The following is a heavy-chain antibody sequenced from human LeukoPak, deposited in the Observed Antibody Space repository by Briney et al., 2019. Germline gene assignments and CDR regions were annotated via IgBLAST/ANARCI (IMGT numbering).Heavy chain of an antibody. J-gene: IGHJ2*01. CDR3: ARRRSIAAQWTAYWYFDL. D-gene: IGHD6-6*01. V-gene: IGHV4-59*11. CDR2: IYHSGST. CDR1: SGSISSHH. Sequence: PSETLSLTCTVSSGSISSHHWSWIRQPPGKALEWFGYIYHSGSTNYNPSLKSRVTISVDTSKNQFSLKLSSVTAADTAVYYCARRRSIAAQWTAYWYFDLWGRGTLVTVSS.